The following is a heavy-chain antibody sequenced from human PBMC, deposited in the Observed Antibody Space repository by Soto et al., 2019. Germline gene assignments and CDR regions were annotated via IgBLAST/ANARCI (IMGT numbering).Heavy chain of an antibody. J-gene: IGHJ4*02. Sequence: QVQLVESGGGVVQPGRSLRLSCAASGFTFSTYAMHWVRQAPGKGLEWVALISFDGSNKYSADSVQGRFTISRDNSKNPLYLQMNSLRAEDTAVYYCAKDLDMYNSYYFDYWGQGTLVTVSS. D-gene: IGHD1-20*01. CDR1: GFTFSTYA. CDR3: AKDLDMYNSYYFDY. V-gene: IGHV3-30*18. CDR2: ISFDGSNK.